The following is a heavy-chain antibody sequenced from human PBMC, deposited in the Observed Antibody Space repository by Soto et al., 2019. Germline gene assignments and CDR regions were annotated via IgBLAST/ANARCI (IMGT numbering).Heavy chain of an antibody. Sequence: QVQLVQSGAEVKKPGASVKVSCKASGYTFTSYAIHWVRQAPGQRLEWMGWINAGNGNTKYSQKFQGRVTITRDTYASTAYMELSSLRVEDMTVYYCARGLGGPGSYSDYLGQGTLVTVSS. CDR1: GYTFTSYA. CDR3: ARGLGGPGSYSDY. CDR2: INAGNGNT. D-gene: IGHD3-10*01. V-gene: IGHV1-3*01. J-gene: IGHJ4*02.